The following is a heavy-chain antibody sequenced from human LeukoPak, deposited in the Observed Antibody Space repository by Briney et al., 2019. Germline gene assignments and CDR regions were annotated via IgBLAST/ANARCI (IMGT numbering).Heavy chain of an antibody. D-gene: IGHD5-24*01. V-gene: IGHV3-21*01. J-gene: IGHJ3*02. CDR3: ARDPASRDGYNPRDAFDI. CDR2: ISSSSIYI. Sequence: PGGSLRLSCAASGFTLSSCSMKWVRQAPGKGLEWVSSISSSSIYIYYADSVEGRFTISRDNAKNSLYLQMNSLRAEDTAVYYCARDPASRDGYNPRDAFDIWGQGTMVTVSS. CDR1: GFTLSSCS.